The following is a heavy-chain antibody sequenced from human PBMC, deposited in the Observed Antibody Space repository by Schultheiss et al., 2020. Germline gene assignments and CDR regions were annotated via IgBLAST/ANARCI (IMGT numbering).Heavy chain of an antibody. D-gene: IGHD1-26*01. Sequence: GGSLRLSCAASGFTFSSYAMSWVRQAPGKGLEWVSAISGSGGSTYYADSVKGRFTISRDNSKNTLYLQMNSLRAEDTAVYYCTTVGGGSYYWGGDFDYWGQGTLVTVSS. V-gene: IGHV3-23*01. J-gene: IGHJ4*02. CDR3: TTVGGGSYYWGGDFDY. CDR2: ISGSGGST. CDR1: GFTFSSYA.